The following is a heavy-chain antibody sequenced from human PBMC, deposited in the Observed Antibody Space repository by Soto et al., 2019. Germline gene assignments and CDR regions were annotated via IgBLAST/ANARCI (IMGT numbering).Heavy chain of an antibody. Sequence: GGSLRLSCAASGFTSSTYWMHWVRQAPGKGLVWVSQINGGGTSTHYADSVKGRFTISRDNAKNTLYLQMNSLRAEDTAIYYCGRGTLTAPGMDIWGQGTPATVSS. CDR2: INGGGTST. J-gene: IGHJ6*02. CDR1: GFTSSTYW. CDR3: GRGTLTAPGMDI. V-gene: IGHV3-74*01.